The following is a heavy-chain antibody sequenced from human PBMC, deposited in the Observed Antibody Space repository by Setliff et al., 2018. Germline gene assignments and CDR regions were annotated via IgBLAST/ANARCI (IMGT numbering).Heavy chain of an antibody. V-gene: IGHV1-69*13. D-gene: IGHD3-22*01. CDR2: INPICGTA. Sequence: SVKVSCKASGGTFSSYAISWVRQAPGQGLEWMGWINPICGTANYAQKFQGRVTITADESTSTAYMELSSLRSEDTAVYYCATETGGSGYYYWGQGTLVTVSS. J-gene: IGHJ4*02. CDR1: GGTFSSYA. CDR3: ATETGGSGYYY.